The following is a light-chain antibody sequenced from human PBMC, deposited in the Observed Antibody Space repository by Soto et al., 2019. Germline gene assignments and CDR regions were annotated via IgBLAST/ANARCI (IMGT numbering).Light chain of an antibody. CDR1: QSVRSSH. Sequence: EIVLTQSPGTLSLSPGERATLSCRASQSVRSSHLAWYQQKPGQAPRLLIYGASSRATGIPDRFSGSGSGTDFTLTISSLQPEDFAIYYCQQYNSYWTFGQGTKGDIK. CDR3: QQYNSYWT. V-gene: IGKV3-20*01. J-gene: IGKJ1*01. CDR2: GAS.